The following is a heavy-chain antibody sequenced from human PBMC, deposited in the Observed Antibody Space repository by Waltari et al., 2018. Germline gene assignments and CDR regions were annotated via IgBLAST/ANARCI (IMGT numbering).Heavy chain of an antibody. V-gene: IGHV1-3*03. J-gene: IGHJ3*02. CDR2: INPANGDT. CDR3: ARGRVPEISSGWGNPFDI. Sequence: QVQLVQSGSEVKKPGASVKVSCKASGYTFTSFPLHLVPQAPGQRLEWMGWINPANGDTKYAQDFQGRVTIVRDTSASTSYMELNSLRSEDMAVYYCARGRVPEISSGWGNPFDIWGQGTMVTVSS. CDR1: GYTFTSFP. D-gene: IGHD6-19*01.